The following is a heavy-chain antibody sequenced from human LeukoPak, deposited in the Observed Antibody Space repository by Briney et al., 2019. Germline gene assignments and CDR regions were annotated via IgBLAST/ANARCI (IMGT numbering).Heavy chain of an antibody. V-gene: IGHV1-2*02. CDR3: ARGCSSTSCYKGRGWFDP. CDR2: INPNSGGT. CDR1: GYTFTSYY. J-gene: IGHJ5*02. D-gene: IGHD2-2*02. Sequence: GASVKVSCKASGYTFTSYYMHWVRQAPGQGLEWMGWINPNSGGTNYAQKFQGRVTMTRDTSISTAYMELSRLRSDDTAVYYCARGCSSTSCYKGRGWFDPWGQGTLVTVSS.